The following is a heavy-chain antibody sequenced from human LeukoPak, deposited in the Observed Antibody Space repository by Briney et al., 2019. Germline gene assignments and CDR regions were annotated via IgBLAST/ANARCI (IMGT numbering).Heavy chain of an antibody. D-gene: IGHD1-26*01. J-gene: IGHJ6*03. CDR3: ARSNSGSYYYYYMDV. Sequence: PSETLSLTRTVSGGSISSYYWSWIRQPAGKGLEWIGRIYTSGSTNYNPSLKSRVTMSVDTSKNQFSLKLSSVTAAGTAVYYCARSNSGSYYYYYMDVWGKGTTVTISS. CDR2: IYTSGST. V-gene: IGHV4-4*07. CDR1: GGSISSYY.